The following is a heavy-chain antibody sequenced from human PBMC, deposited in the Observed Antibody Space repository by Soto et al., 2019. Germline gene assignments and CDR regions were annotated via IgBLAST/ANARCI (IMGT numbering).Heavy chain of an antibody. D-gene: IGHD2-15*01. V-gene: IGHV3-23*01. CDR1: GFTFSSYA. Sequence: EVQLLESGGGLVQPGGSLRLSCAASGFTFSSYAMSWVRQAPGKGLEWVAAISGSGGSTYYADSVKGRFTISRDNSTNTLYLQMKSLRAEDTAVYYCAKGMEILVVVGYFDYWGQGTLVTVSS. CDR2: ISGSGGST. CDR3: AKGMEILVVVGYFDY. J-gene: IGHJ4*02.